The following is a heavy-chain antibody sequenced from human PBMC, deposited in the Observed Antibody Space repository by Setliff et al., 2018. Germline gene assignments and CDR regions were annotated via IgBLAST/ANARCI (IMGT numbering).Heavy chain of an antibody. D-gene: IGHD6-25*01. J-gene: IGHJ3*02. CDR2: ISGYGSRT. V-gene: IGHV3-23*01. CDR1: GFTFSSYA. Sequence: HPGGSLRLSCAASGFTFSSYAMTWVRQAPGKGLEWVSGISGYGSRTYYADSVKGRSTISRDNSQNTMYLQMNSLRAEDTAVYYCARSPANGGHDAFDIWGRGTMVTVSS. CDR3: ARSPANGGHDAFDI.